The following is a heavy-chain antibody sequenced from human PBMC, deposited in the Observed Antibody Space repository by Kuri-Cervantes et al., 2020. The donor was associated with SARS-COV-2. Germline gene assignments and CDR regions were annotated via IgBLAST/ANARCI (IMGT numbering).Heavy chain of an antibody. V-gene: IGHV4-61*01. CDR2: IYYSGST. CDR3: ARGLHKYSSGWYGGVCDYYYYGMDV. J-gene: IGHJ6*02. Sequence: GSLRLSCTVSGGSVSSGSYYWSWIRQPPGKGLEWIGYIYYSGSTNYNPSLKSRATISVDTSKNQFSLKLSSVTAADTAVYYCARGLHKYSSGWYGGVCDYYYYGMDVWGQGTTVTVSS. D-gene: IGHD6-19*01. CDR1: GGSVSSGSYY.